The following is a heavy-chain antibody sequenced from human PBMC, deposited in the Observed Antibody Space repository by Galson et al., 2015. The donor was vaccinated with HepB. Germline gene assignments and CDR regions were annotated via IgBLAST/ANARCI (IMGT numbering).Heavy chain of an antibody. CDR3: ARATSGGYCSRTDCYYFDN. Sequence: SLRLSCAASGFSVSTNYMTWVRQAPGKGLEWVAIIYSGGYRSYADSVKGRFTISRDNSKNTVFLQMNSLRAEGTAVYYCARATSGGYCSRTDCYYFDNWGQGTLVTVSS. D-gene: IGHD2-2*01. J-gene: IGHJ4*02. CDR2: IYSGGYR. CDR1: GFSVSTNY. V-gene: IGHV3-53*01.